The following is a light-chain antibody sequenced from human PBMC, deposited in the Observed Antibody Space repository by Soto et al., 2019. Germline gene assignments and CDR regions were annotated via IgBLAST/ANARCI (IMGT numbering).Light chain of an antibody. J-gene: IGKJ1*01. CDR3: MQALQTPRT. CDR2: MGS. CDR1: QTLLYSDGYKY. V-gene: IGKV2-28*01. Sequence: DIVMTQSPLSLPVTPREPASISCRSSQTLLYSDGYKYLDWYLQKPGQPPQLLISMGSNRASGVPDRFSGSGSGTDFTLKISRVEAVDVGVYYCMQALQTPRTFGQGTKVEIK.